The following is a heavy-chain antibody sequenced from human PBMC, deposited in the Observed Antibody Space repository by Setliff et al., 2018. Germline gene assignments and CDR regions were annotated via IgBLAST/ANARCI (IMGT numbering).Heavy chain of an antibody. CDR3: ARVLFHCSSTSCYLDAFDI. CDR2: ISAYNGNT. V-gene: IGHV1-18*01. CDR1: GYTFTSYG. J-gene: IGHJ3*02. D-gene: IGHD2-2*01. Sequence: ASVKVSCKASGYTFTSYGISWVRQAPGQGLEWMGWISAYNGNTNYAQKLQGRVTMTTDTSTSTAYMELRSLRSDDTAVYYCARVLFHCSSTSCYLDAFDIWGQGTMVTVAS.